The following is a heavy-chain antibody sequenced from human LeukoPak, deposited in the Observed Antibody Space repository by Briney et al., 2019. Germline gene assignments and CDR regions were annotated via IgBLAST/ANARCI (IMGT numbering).Heavy chain of an antibody. J-gene: IGHJ6*03. CDR3: ARERATLDYYYYMDV. D-gene: IGHD5-12*01. Sequence: NPGGSLRLSCAASGFTFSDYYMNWIRQAPGKGLEWGSYISGSGSTRYYSESVQGRFTISRDNAKNSLYLQMNSLRAEDTALYYCARERATLDYYYYMDVWGKGTTVTVSS. CDR1: GFTFSDYY. CDR2: ISGSGSTR. V-gene: IGHV3-11*01.